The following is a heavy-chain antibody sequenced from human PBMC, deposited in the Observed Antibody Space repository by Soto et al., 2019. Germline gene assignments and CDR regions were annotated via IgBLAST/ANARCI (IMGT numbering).Heavy chain of an antibody. CDR1: GFTFRSDS. V-gene: IGHV3-21*01. CDR2: ISSSSSYI. D-gene: IGHD3-22*01. J-gene: IGHJ4*02. CDR3: ARDVVNYYDSSGPN. Sequence: GSLRLCCAASGFTFRSDSMNWVRQAPGKGLEWVSSISSSSSYIYYADSVKGRFTISRDNAKNSLYLQMNSLRAEDTAVYYCARDVVNYYDSSGPNWGQGTLVTVSS.